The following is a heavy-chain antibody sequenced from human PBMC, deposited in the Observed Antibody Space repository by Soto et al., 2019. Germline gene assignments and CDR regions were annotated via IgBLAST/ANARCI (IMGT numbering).Heavy chain of an antibody. CDR2: ISYDGSNK. V-gene: IGHV3-30-3*01. Sequence: GGSLRLSCAASGFTFSSYAMHWVRQAPGKGLEWVAVISYDGSNKYYADSVKGRFTISRDNSKNTLYLQMNSLRAEDTAVYYCARAKGGVEVDAVGVFDYWGQGTLVTVSS. CDR1: GFTFSSYA. CDR3: ARAKGGVEVDAVGVFDY. J-gene: IGHJ4*02. D-gene: IGHD3-16*01.